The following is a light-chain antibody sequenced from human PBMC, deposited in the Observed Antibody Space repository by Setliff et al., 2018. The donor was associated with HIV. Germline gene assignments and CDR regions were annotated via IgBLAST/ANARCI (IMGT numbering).Light chain of an antibody. CDR1: SNDVGGHNY. Sequence: QSVLTQPTSVSGSPGQSVTISCTGTSNDVGGHNYVSWYQQYPGKAPTLLIFGVTNRPAGVPFRFGGSKSGNTASLTISGLQAEDEADYYCSSYTSSFTYVFGSGTKGTVL. CDR3: SSYTSSFTYV. V-gene: IGLV2-14*03. J-gene: IGLJ1*01. CDR2: GVT.